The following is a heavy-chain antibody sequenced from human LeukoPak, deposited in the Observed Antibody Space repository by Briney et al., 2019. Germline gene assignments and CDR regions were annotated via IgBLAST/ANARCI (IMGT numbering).Heavy chain of an antibody. Sequence: ASVKVSCKASGYTFTSYDINWVRQATGQGLEWMGWMNPNSGNTGYAQKFQGRVTITADESTSTAYMELSSLRSEDTAVYYCARDSDSGSYYGWFDPWGQGTLVTVSS. V-gene: IGHV1-8*01. J-gene: IGHJ5*02. CDR3: ARDSDSGSYYGWFDP. CDR1: GYTFTSYD. D-gene: IGHD1-26*01. CDR2: MNPNSGNT.